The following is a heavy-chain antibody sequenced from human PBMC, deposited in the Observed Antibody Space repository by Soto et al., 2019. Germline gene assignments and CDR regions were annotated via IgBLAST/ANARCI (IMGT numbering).Heavy chain of an antibody. CDR2: IYYSGST. CDR3: ARRNYFYALDV. CDR1: GGSISSYY. Sequence: SETLSLTCTVSGGSISSYYWSWIRQPPGKGLEWIGYIYYSGSTNYNPSLKSRVTISVDTSKNQFSLKLSSVTAADTAVYYCARRNYFYALDVWGQGTTVTVSS. V-gene: IGHV4-59*01. J-gene: IGHJ6*02.